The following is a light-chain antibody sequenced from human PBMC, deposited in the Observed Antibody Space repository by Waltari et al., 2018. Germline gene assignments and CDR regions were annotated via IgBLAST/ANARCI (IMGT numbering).Light chain of an antibody. CDR2: EVT. CDR1: SSDVGGYNY. V-gene: IGLV2-8*01. J-gene: IGLJ2*01. CDR3: SSYAGSNNLV. Sequence: QSALTQPPSASGSPGQPVTISCTGTSSDVGGYNYVSWYQHHPGKAPKLMMYEVTKRPSGVPDRFSGSKSGNTASLSVSGLQAEDEADYYCSSYAGSNNLVFGGGTKVTVL.